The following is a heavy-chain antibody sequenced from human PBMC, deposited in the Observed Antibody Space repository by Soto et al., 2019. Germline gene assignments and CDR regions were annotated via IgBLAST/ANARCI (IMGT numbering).Heavy chain of an antibody. CDR1: GGTFNSYG. V-gene: IGHV1-69*06. J-gene: IGHJ4*02. D-gene: IGHD3-10*01. CDR2: IIPLYGTV. Sequence: QAHLAQSGAEVKKPGSSVTVSCKASGGTFNSYGISWVRQAPGHGLDWMGVIIPLYGTVNYAQKFQGRVSITADKSTSTAYMDLNSLRSDDTAVYYCARVRVIRGVIQRHFGLWGQGTQVSVYS. CDR3: ARVRVIRGVIQRHFGL.